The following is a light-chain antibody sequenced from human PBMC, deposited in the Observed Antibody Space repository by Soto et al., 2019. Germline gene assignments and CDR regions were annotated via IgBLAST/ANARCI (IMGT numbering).Light chain of an antibody. V-gene: IGKV3-15*01. CDR1: QGVGST. CDR3: QHYKTWPLA. J-gene: IGKJ4*01. CDR2: DAY. Sequence: EIVMTQSPATLSVSPGERVTLSCRASQGVGSTLAWYRQQPGQAPRLLIYDAYIRATGVPARFSGSGSGTEFTLTISSLQSEDFAVYYFQHYKTWPLAFGGGTKVEIK.